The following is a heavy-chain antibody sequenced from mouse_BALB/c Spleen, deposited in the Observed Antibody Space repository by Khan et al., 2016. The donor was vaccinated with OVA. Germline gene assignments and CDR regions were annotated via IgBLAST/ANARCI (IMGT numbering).Heavy chain of an antibody. V-gene: IGHV5-6*01. J-gene: IGHJ3*01. CDR3: TRLAYYYDSEGFAY. D-gene: IGHD1-1*01. CDR1: GFTFSTYG. Sequence: EVQLVESGGDLVKPGGSLKLSCAASGFTFSTYGMSWVRQTPDKRLEWVATVSTGGSYTYYPDSVKGRFTISRDNAQNTLYLQMSGLKFEDTAMFYCTRLAYYYDSEGFAYWGQGTLVTVSA. CDR2: VSTGGSYT.